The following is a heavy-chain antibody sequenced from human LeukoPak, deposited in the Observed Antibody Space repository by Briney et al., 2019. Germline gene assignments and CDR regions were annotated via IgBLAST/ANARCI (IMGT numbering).Heavy chain of an antibody. V-gene: IGHV1-8*01. Sequence: ASVKVSCKASGYTFTSYDINWVRQATGQGLEWMGWMNPNSGNTGYAQKFQGRVTMTRNTSISTAYMELSSLGSEDTAVYYCARGRYYDILTGHNWFDPWGQGTLVTVSS. CDR3: ARGRYYDILTGHNWFDP. D-gene: IGHD3-9*01. J-gene: IGHJ5*02. CDR2: MNPNSGNT. CDR1: GYTFTSYD.